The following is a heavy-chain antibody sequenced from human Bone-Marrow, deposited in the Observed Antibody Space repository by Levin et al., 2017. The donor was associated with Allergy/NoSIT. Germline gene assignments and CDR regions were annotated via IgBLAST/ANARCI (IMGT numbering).Heavy chain of an antibody. Sequence: LSLTCAASGFTFSDYAMSWVRQAPGQGLDWVSGVSGSGDNTYYADSVKGRFTISRDNSRNTLYLQMNSLRAEDTAVYYCAKRRGYGEVDYWGQGTLVTVSS. V-gene: IGHV3-23*01. CDR3: AKRRGYGEVDY. J-gene: IGHJ4*02. CDR2: VSGSGDNT. D-gene: IGHD3-22*01. CDR1: GFTFSDYA.